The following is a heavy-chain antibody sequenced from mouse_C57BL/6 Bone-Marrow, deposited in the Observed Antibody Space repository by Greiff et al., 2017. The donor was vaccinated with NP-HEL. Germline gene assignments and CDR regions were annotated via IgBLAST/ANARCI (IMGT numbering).Heavy chain of an antibody. V-gene: IGHV1-81*01. CDR1: GYTFTSYG. CDR2: IYPRSGNT. J-gene: IGHJ1*03. Sequence: QVQLQQSGAELARPGASVKLSCKASGYTFTSYGISWVKQRTGQGLEWIGEIYPRSGNTYYNEKFKGKATLTADKSSSTAYMELRSLTSEDSAVYVCASQDGDYYGSSLWYFDVWGTGTTVTVSS. CDR3: ASQDGDYYGSSLWYFDV. D-gene: IGHD1-1*01.